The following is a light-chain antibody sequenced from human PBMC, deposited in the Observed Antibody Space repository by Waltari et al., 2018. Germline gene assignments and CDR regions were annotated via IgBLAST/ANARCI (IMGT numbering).Light chain of an antibody. CDR1: KSIGNN. Sequence: ETIMTQSPAILSVSPGETATLSCRASKSIGNNLAWYQQTPGQAPRRLIYVASSRGTGIPARFFGAGSGTDFTLTISSLQSEDFAVYYCQQYNEWPYTFGQGTKVDLK. J-gene: IGKJ2*01. V-gene: IGKV3-15*01. CDR3: QQYNEWPYT. CDR2: VAS.